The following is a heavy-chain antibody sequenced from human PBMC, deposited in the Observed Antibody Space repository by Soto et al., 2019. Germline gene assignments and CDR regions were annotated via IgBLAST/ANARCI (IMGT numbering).Heavy chain of an antibody. CDR1: GYTFTSYD. CDR2: MNPNSGNT. Sequence: QVHLVQSGAEVRKPGASVKVSCKASGYTFTSYDINWVRQATGQGLEWMGWMNPNSGNTAYAQKFQGRVTMTRNTSISTALMELSSLRSENTAVYYCARERTRGFDPWGQGTLVTVSS. J-gene: IGHJ5*02. V-gene: IGHV1-8*01. CDR3: ARERTRGFDP.